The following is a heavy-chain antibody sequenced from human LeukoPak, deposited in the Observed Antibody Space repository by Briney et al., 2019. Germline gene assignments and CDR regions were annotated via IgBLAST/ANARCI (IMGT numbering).Heavy chain of an antibody. CDR1: GFTFSDYY. D-gene: IGHD3-22*01. J-gene: IGHJ6*02. CDR2: ISSSGSTI. CDR3: ARDVVEVYDSSGYYYYYGMDV. Sequence: NPGGSLRLSCAASGFTFSDYYMSWIRQAPGKGLEWVSYISSSGSTIYYADSVRGRFTISRDNAKNSLYLQMNSLRAEDTAVYYCARDVVEVYDSSGYYYYYGMDVWGQGTTVTVSS. V-gene: IGHV3-11*01.